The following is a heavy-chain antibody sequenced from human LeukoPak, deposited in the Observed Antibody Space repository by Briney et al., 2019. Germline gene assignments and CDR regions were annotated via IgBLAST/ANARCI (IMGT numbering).Heavy chain of an antibody. D-gene: IGHD6-13*01. CDR3: AKQSRYSPDFQH. V-gene: IGHV3-30*18. CDR2: ISYDGSNK. Sequence: GGSLRLSCAASGFTFSSYGMHWVRQAPGKGLEWVAVISYDGSNKYYADSVKGRFTISRDNSKNTLYLQMNSLRAEDTAVYYCAKQSRYSPDFQHWGQGTLVTVSS. CDR1: GFTFSSYG. J-gene: IGHJ1*01.